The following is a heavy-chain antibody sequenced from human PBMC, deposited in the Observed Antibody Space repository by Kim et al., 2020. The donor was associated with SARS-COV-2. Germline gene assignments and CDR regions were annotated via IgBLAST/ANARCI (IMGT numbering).Heavy chain of an antibody. CDR3: ARVPLKVTYYFDY. D-gene: IGHD3-16*01. Sequence: ASVKVSCKASGYTFTGYYMHWVRQAPGQGLEWMGWINPNSGGTNYAQKFQGRVTMTRDTSISTAYMELSRLRSDDTAVYYCARVPLKVTYYFDYWGQGTLVTVSS. J-gene: IGHJ4*02. V-gene: IGHV1-2*02. CDR2: INPNSGGT. CDR1: GYTFTGYY.